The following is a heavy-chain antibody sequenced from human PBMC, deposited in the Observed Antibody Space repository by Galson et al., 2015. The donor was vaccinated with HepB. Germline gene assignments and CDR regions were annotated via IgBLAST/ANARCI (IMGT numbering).Heavy chain of an antibody. D-gene: IGHD3-9*01. CDR1: GGTFSSYA. CDR3: ARALGIRYFQLGGWHCGMDV. V-gene: IGHV1-69*13. CDR2: IIPIFGTA. Sequence: SVKVSCKASGGTFSSYAISWVRQAPGQGLEWMGGIIPIFGTANYAQKFQGRVTITADESTSTAYMELSSLRSEDTAVYYCARALGIRYFQLGGWHCGMDVWGQGTTVTVSS. J-gene: IGHJ6*02.